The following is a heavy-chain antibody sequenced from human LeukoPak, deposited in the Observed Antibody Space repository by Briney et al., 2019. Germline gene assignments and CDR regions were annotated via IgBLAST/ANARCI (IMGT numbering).Heavy chain of an antibody. CDR3: ARSEDIVATIVGKNWFDP. V-gene: IGHV1-2*02. D-gene: IGHD5-12*01. CDR1: GYTFTGYY. J-gene: IGHJ5*02. Sequence: ASVKVSCKASGYTFTGYYMHWVRQAPGQGLEWMGWINPNSGGTNCAQKFQGRVTMTRDTSISTAYMELSRLRSDDTAVYYCARSEDIVATIVGKNWFDPWGQGTLVTVSS. CDR2: INPNSGGT.